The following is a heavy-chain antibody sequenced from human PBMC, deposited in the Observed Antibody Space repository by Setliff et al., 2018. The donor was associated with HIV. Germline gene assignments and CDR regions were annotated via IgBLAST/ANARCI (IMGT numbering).Heavy chain of an antibody. J-gene: IGHJ3*01. CDR3: AKDGDDSRPPDAYDS. D-gene: IGHD4-4*01. Sequence: GESLTISCTASGFTFNNTAMTWVRQTPEKGLEWVSSISGSADRTFYADSVKGRFFISRDNSKNTLFLQMNSLRVEDTALYYCAKDGDDSRPPDAYDSWGPGTMITVSS. CDR1: GFTFNNTA. V-gene: IGHV3-23*01. CDR2: ISGSADRT.